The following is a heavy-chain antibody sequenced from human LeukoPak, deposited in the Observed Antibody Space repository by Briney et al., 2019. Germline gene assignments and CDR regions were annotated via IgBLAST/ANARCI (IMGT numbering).Heavy chain of an antibody. D-gene: IGHD5-18*01. CDR3: ARDNSYGSYFDY. V-gene: IGHV4-31*03. CDR2: IYNTGST. J-gene: IGHJ4*02. Sequence: SETLSLTCTVSGGSIYGGGYYWSWIRQHPGKGLEWIGYIYNTGSTYHNPSLMSRVTMSVDTSKNQFSLNLNSVTAADTAVYCCARDNSYGSYFDYWGQGTLVTVSS. CDR1: GGSIYGGGYY.